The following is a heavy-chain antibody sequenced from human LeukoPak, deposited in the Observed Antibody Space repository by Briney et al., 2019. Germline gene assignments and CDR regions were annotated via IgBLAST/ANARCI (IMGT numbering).Heavy chain of an antibody. J-gene: IGHJ4*02. CDR3: ARDRGSTTVPRPGGY. CDR2: ISAYNGNT. V-gene: IGHV1-18*01. CDR1: GYTFTSYG. D-gene: IGHD4-17*01. Sequence: ASVTVSCKASGYTFTSYGISWVRQAPGQGLEWMGWISAYNGNTNYAQKLQGRVTMTTDTSTSTAYMELRSLRSDDTAVYYCARDRGSTTVPRPGGYWGQGTLVTVSS.